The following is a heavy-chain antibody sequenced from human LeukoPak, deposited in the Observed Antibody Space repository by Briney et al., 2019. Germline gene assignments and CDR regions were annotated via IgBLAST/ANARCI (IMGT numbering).Heavy chain of an antibody. CDR3: ARGPEYSSSSGYFDY. CDR2: IIPIFGTA. D-gene: IGHD6-6*01. J-gene: IGHJ4*02. V-gene: IGHV1-69*05. CDR1: GYTFTGYY. Sequence: PRASVKVSCKASGYTFTGYYMHWVRQAPGQGLEWMGRIIPIFGTANYAQKFQGRVTITTDESTSTAYMELSSLRSEDTAVYYCARGPEYSSSSGYFDYWGQGTLVTVSS.